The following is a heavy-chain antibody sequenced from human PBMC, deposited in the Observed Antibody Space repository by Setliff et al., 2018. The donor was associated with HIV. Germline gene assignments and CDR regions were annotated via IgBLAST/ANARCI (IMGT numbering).Heavy chain of an antibody. CDR3: AFSRRGFDY. D-gene: IGHD5-12*01. CDR2: INSDGSNT. CDR1: GFTFSSYW. V-gene: IGHV3-74*01. J-gene: IGHJ4*02. Sequence: PGGSLRLSCAASGFTFSSYWMHWVRQAPGKGLVWVSRINSDGSNTSYADSVKGRFTISRDNAKNSLYLQINSLRAEDTAVYYCAFSRRGFDYWGQGTLVTVSS.